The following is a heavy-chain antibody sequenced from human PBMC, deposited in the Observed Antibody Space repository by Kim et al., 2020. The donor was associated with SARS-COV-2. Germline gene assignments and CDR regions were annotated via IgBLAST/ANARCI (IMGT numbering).Heavy chain of an antibody. V-gene: IGHV3-15*01. Sequence: KGRFTISRDDSKNTLYLQMNSLKTEDTAVYYCTTDRVHMVRGVPDDAFDIWGQGTMVTVSS. CDR3: TTDRVHMVRGVPDDAFDI. J-gene: IGHJ3*02. D-gene: IGHD3-10*01.